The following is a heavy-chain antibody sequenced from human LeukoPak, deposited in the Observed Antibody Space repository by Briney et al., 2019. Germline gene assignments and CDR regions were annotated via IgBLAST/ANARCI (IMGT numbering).Heavy chain of an antibody. CDR1: GGSISSSSYY. D-gene: IGHD2-21*01. Sequence: SETLSLTCTVSGGSISSSSYYWGWIRQPPGRGLEWIGSIYYSGSTYYNSSLKSRVTLSVDTSKNQFSLKLSSVTAADTAVYYCARETGVVVANRDWFDPWGQGTLVTVSS. J-gene: IGHJ5*02. V-gene: IGHV4-39*07. CDR3: ARETGVVVANRDWFDP. CDR2: IYYSGST.